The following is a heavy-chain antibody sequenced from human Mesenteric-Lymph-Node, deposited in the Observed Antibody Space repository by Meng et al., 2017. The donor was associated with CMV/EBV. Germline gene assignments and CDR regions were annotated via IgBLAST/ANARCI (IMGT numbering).Heavy chain of an antibody. CDR2: INSDGSST. CDR1: GFTFSSYW. J-gene: IGHJ4*02. D-gene: IGHD6-6*01. CDR3: AKDRRQLVPYYFDY. V-gene: IGHV3-74*01. Sequence: GESLKISCAASGFTFSSYWMHWVRQAPGKGLVWVSRINSDGSSTSYADSVKGRFTISRDNAKNTLYLQMNSLRAEDTAVYYCAKDRRQLVPYYFDYWGQGTLVTVSS.